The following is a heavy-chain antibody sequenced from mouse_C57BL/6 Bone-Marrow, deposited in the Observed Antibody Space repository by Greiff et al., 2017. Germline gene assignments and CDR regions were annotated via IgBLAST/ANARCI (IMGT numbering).Heavy chain of an antibody. Sequence: ESGAELARPGASVKMSCKASGYTFTSYTMHWVKQRPGQGLEWIGYINPSSGYTKYNQKFKDKATLTADKSSSTAYMQLSSLTSEDSAVYYCARSIYYGSYYFDDWGQGTTLTVSS. J-gene: IGHJ2*01. CDR2: INPSSGYT. V-gene: IGHV1-4*01. D-gene: IGHD2-1*01. CDR3: ARSIYYGSYYFDD. CDR1: GYTFTSYT.